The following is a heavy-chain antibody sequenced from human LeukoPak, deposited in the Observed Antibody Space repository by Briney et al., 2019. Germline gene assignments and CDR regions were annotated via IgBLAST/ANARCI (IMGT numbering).Heavy chain of an antibody. CDR3: AKAELLYEGGDY. CDR2: IRYDGSNK. D-gene: IGHD2-2*02. CDR1: GFTFSSYG. V-gene: IGHV3-30*02. J-gene: IGHJ4*02. Sequence: GGSLRLSCAASGFTFSSYGMHWVRQAPGKGLEWVAFIRYDGSNKYYADSVKGRFTISRDNSKNTLYLQMNSLRAEDTAVYYCAKAELLYEGGDYWGQGTLVTVSS.